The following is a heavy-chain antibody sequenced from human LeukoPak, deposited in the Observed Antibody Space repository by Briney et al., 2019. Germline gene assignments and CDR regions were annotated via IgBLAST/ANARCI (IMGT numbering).Heavy chain of an antibody. Sequence: GGSLRLSCAASGFTFDDCGMSWVRQAPGEGLEWASAINWNGGSTGYADSVKGRFTISRDNTKNSLYLQLSSLRAEDTALYYYARATRPYCTSTSCRDWYFDLWGRGTLVTVSS. D-gene: IGHD2-2*01. CDR1: GFTFDDCG. CDR3: ARATRPYCTSTSCRDWYFDL. CDR2: INWNGGST. V-gene: IGHV3-20*04. J-gene: IGHJ2*01.